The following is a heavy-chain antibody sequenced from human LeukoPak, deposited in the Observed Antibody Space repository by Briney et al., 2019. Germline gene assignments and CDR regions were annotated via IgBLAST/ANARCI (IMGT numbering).Heavy chain of an antibody. Sequence: GASVKVSCKVSGYTLTELSMHWVRQAPGKGLEWMGGFDPEDGETIYAQKFQGRVTITADKSTNTVYMELSSLKSEDTAVYYCAREPAVRGQEDYYYYYYMDVWGKGTTVTVSS. J-gene: IGHJ6*03. CDR3: AREPAVRGQEDYYYYYYMDV. V-gene: IGHV1-24*01. CDR2: FDPEDGET. D-gene: IGHD3-10*01. CDR1: GYTLTELS.